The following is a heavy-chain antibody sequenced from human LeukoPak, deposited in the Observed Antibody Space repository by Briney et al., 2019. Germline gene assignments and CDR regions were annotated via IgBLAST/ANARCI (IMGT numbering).Heavy chain of an antibody. CDR3: ARALWSEWFDP. D-gene: IGHD3-10*01. J-gene: IGHJ5*02. V-gene: IGHV3-48*04. Sequence: GGSLRLSCAASGFTFSSSWMHWVRQAPGKGLEWVSYISSSSSTIYYADSVKGRFTISRDNAKNSLYLQMNSLRAEDTAVYYCARALWSEWFDPWGQGTLVTVSS. CDR2: ISSSSSTI. CDR1: GFTFSSSW.